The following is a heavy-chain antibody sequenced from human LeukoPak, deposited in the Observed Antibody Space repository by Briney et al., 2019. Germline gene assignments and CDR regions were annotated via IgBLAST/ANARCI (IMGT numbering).Heavy chain of an antibody. CDR3: ARVRYSGSNALGY. CDR1: GGSFSGYY. Sequence: SETLSLTCAVYGGSFSGYYWSWIRQPPGKGLEWIGEINHSGSTNYNPSLKSRVTISVDTSKNQFSLKLSSVTVADTAVYYCARVRYSGSNALGYWGQGTLVTVSS. CDR2: INHSGST. V-gene: IGHV4-34*01. J-gene: IGHJ4*02. D-gene: IGHD1-26*01.